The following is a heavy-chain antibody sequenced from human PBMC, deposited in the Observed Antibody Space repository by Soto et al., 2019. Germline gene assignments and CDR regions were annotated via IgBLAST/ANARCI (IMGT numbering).Heavy chain of an antibody. Sequence: RVGSLRLSCEASEFTFSSYAMSWVRQAPGNGLEWVSVISGGSSTTYYADSVKGRFTISRDNSNKTLYLEMNSLKAEDTAVYYCAKVRVMLVIKGYFDLWGRGTLVTVSS. CDR3: AKVRVMLVIKGYFDL. CDR1: EFTFSSYA. J-gene: IGHJ2*01. D-gene: IGHD2-21*01. V-gene: IGHV3-23*01. CDR2: ISGGSSTT.